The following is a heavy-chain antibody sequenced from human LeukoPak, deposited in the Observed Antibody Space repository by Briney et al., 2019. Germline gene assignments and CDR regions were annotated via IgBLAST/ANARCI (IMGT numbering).Heavy chain of an antibody. D-gene: IGHD4-17*01. Sequence: PSETLSLTCTVSGGSISYYYWSWIRQSPGKGLEWIGYIYYSGTTNYNPSLKSRVTISVDTSKNQFSLQLRSVTAADTAVYYCAREDPQTTVPEGMDVWGQGTAVTVSS. J-gene: IGHJ6*02. CDR3: AREDPQTTVPEGMDV. CDR1: GGSISYYY. V-gene: IGHV4-59*01. CDR2: IYYSGTT.